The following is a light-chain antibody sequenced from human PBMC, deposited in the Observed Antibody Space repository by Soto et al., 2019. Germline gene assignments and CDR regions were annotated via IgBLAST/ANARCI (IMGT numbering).Light chain of an antibody. CDR1: RSVTNNY. Sequence: EIVLTQSPGTLSLSPGERATLSCRASRSVTNNYVAWYQRKPGQAPRLLIYVASSRATDIPGRFSGTGSGTDFSLTITRLEPEDFAVYYCHQYGSSPPTFGKGTKVEI. CDR2: VAS. CDR3: HQYGSSPPT. V-gene: IGKV3-20*01. J-gene: IGKJ1*01.